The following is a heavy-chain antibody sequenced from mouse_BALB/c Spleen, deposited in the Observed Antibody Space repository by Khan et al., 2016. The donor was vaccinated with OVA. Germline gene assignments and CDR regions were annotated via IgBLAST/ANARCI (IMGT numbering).Heavy chain of an antibody. Sequence: VQLQESGAELARPGASVKMSCKTSGYTFTSNTMHWVKQRPGQGLEWIGYINPRSDYTIYSQKFKDKATLTADISSSTAYMQLSSLTSDDSAVYYCTRRTTGYAMDYWGKGTSVTVSS. CDR3: TRRTTGYAMDY. D-gene: IGHD2-14*01. CDR1: GYTFTSNT. V-gene: IGHV1-4*01. CDR2: INPRSDYT. J-gene: IGHJ4*01.